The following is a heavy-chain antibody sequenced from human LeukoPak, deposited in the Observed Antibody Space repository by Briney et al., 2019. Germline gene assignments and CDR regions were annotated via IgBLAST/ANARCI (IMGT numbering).Heavy chain of an antibody. CDR1: GYTFTSYG. CDR2: ISAYNGNT. J-gene: IGHJ4*02. CDR3: ARDDGSSWYAATGY. D-gene: IGHD6-13*01. V-gene: IGHV1-18*01. Sequence: ASVKVSCMASGYTFTSYGISWVRQAPGQGLEWMGWISAYNGNTNYAQKLQGRVTMTTDTSTSTAYMELRSLRSDDTAVYYCARDDGSSWYAATGYWGQGTLVTVSS.